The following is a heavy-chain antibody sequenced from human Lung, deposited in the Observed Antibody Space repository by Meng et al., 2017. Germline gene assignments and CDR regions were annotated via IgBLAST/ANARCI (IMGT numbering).Heavy chain of an antibody. V-gene: IGHV1-69*02. CDR1: GVTVSRYS. Sequence: QVQLVQPGAEVKKPGSSVKVACKASGVTVSRYSFSWVRQAPGQGLEWMGRIIPILERANYAQKFQGRVTITADISTTTAYMEMRSLRSEDTAVYYCASAMGNYVPATNEWTPSYFDYWGRGTLVTVSS. D-gene: IGHD3-16*01. J-gene: IGHJ4*02. CDR3: ASAMGNYVPATNEWTPSYFDY. CDR2: IIPILERA.